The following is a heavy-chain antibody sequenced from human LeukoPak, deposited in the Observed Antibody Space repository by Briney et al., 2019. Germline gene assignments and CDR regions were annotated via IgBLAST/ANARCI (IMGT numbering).Heavy chain of an antibody. D-gene: IGHD6-13*01. J-gene: IGHJ4*02. CDR1: GLTFSSYA. CDR3: AKSSGEGSSWYYYVDY. Sequence: GWSLRLSCAASGLTFSSYAMSWVRQAPGKGLEWVSAISGSGGSTYYTDSVKGRFTISRDNSKNTLYLQMNSLRAEDTAVYYCAKSSGEGSSWYYYVDYWGQGTLVTVSS. V-gene: IGHV3-23*01. CDR2: ISGSGGST.